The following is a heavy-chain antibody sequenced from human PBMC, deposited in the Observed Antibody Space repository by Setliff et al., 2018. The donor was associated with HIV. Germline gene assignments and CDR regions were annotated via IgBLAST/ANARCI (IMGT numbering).Heavy chain of an antibody. V-gene: IGHV1-18*01. CDR3: ARLGSGWSDSYYYAMDI. CDR2: ISPNFGHT. D-gene: IGHD6-19*01. J-gene: IGHJ6*02. CDR1: GYTFTSYD. Sequence: ASVKVSCKTSGYTFTSYDINWVRQATGQGLEWMGWISPNFGHTNYAQNFLGRVTMTIDTSTSRAYMELRSLRSDDTAVYFCARLGSGWSDSYYYAMDIWGQGTTVTVSS.